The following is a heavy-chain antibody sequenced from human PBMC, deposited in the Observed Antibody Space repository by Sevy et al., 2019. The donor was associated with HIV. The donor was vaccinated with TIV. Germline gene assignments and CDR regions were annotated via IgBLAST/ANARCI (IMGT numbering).Heavy chain of an antibody. V-gene: IGHV3-11*06. J-gene: IGHJ4*02. CDR2: ISSSSSYT. CDR1: GFTFSDYY. D-gene: IGHD1-26*01. Sequence: GVSLRLSCAASGFTFSDYYISWIRQAPGKGLEWVSYISSSSSYTNYADSVKGRFTISRDNAKNSLYLQMNSLRAEDTAVYYCARVALYSGSYYGYWGQGTLVTVSS. CDR3: ARVALYSGSYYGY.